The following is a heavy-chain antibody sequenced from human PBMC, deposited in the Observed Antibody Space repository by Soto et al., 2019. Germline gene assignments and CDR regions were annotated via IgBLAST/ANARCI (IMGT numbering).Heavy chain of an antibody. CDR2: IWYDGSNK. Sequence: QVQLVESGGGVVQPGRSLRLSCAASGFTFRSNGMHWVRQAPGKRLEWVAVIWYDGSNKYYADSVKGRFTISRDNSKNMLYRQMNSLRAEDTAVYYCARGNWNDATFDYWGQGTLVTVSS. D-gene: IGHD1-1*01. V-gene: IGHV3-33*01. CDR1: GFTFRSNG. CDR3: ARGNWNDATFDY. J-gene: IGHJ4*02.